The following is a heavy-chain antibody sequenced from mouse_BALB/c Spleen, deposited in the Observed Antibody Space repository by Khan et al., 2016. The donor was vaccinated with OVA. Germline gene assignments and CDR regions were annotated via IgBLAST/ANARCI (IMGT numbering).Heavy chain of an antibody. CDR2: ISYSGNT. CDR1: GYLIASDYA. D-gene: IGHD1-1*01. V-gene: IGHV3-2*02. Sequence: VQLKESGPGLVKPSQSLSLTCTVTGYLIASDYAWNWIRQFPGNKLEWMGFISYSGNTNYNPSLKSRISITRDTSKNQFFLQLNSVTSEDTATYYCARVYGGDFDYWGQGTTLTVSS. CDR3: ARVYGGDFDY. J-gene: IGHJ2*01.